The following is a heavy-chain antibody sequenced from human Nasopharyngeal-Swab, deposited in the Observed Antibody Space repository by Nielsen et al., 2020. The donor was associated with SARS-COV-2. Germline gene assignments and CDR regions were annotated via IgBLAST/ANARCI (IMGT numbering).Heavy chain of an antibody. CDR2: IIPIFGTA. D-gene: IGHD3-10*01. Sequence: WVRQAPGQGLEGMGGIIPIFGTANYAQKFQGRVTITADESTSTAYMELSSLRSEDTAVYYCARGAPYTMVRGVITFQYYYYYMDVWGKGTTVTVSS. CDR3: ARGAPYTMVRGVITFQYYYYYMDV. J-gene: IGHJ6*03. V-gene: IGHV1-69*01.